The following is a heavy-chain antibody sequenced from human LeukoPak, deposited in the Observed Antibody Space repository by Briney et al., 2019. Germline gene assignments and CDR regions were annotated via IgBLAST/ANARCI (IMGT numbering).Heavy chain of an antibody. CDR3: ASPGGYSSSWYERRGFFDY. J-gene: IGHJ4*02. V-gene: IGHV3-30-3*01. D-gene: IGHD6-13*01. Sequence: GGSLRLSCAASGFTFSSYAMHWVRQAPGKGLEWVAVISYDGSNKYYADSVKGRFTISRDNSKNTLYLQMNSLRAEDAAVYYCASPGGYSSSWYERRGFFDYWGQGTLVTVSS. CDR2: ISYDGSNK. CDR1: GFTFSSYA.